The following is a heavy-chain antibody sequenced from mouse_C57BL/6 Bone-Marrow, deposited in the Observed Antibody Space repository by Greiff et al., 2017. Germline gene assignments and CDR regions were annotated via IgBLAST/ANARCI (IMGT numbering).Heavy chain of an antibody. J-gene: IGHJ2*01. V-gene: IGHV1-4*01. CDR1: GYTFTSYT. Sequence: VKLQESGAELARPGASVKMSCKASGYTFTSYTMHWVKQRPGQGLEWIGYINPSSGYTKYNQKFKDKATLTADKSSNTAYMQLSRLTSEDSAVYYCAVGYYDYWGQGTTLTVSS. D-gene: IGHD3-1*01. CDR2: INPSSGYT. CDR3: AVGYYDY.